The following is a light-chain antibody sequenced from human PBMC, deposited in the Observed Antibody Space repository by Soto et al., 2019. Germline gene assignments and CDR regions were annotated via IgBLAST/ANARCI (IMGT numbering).Light chain of an antibody. J-gene: IGLJ1*01. Sequence: QSVLTQPASVSGSPGQSITISCTGTSFKNVSWYQQHPGKAPKLMIYEVSNRPSGVSNRFSGSKSGNTASLTISGLQAEDEADYYCSSYISRSRVFGTGTKVTVL. CDR1: SFKN. CDR2: EVS. V-gene: IGLV2-14*01. CDR3: SSYISRSRV.